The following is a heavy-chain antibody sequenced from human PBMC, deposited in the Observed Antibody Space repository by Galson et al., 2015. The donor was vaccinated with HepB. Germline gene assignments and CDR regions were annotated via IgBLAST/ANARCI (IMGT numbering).Heavy chain of an antibody. CDR2: IDPSDSYT. CDR1: RYSFTSYW. D-gene: IGHD3-10*01. CDR3: ARLFPMVRGVRDYYYGMDV. Sequence: QSGAEVKKPGESLRISCKGSRYSFTSYWISWVRQMPGKGLEWMGRIDPSDSYTNYSPSFQGHVTISADKSISTAYLQWSSLKASDTAMYYCARLFPMVRGVRDYYYGMDVWGQGTTVTVSS. J-gene: IGHJ6*02. V-gene: IGHV5-10-1*01.